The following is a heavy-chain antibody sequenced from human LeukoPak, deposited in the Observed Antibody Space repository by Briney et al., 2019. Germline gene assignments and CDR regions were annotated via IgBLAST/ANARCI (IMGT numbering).Heavy chain of an antibody. J-gene: IGHJ4*02. CDR2: IYYSGST. D-gene: IGHD3-16*02. Sequence: KTSETLSLTCTVSGGSISSSSYYWGWIRQPPGKGLEWIGSIYYSGSTYYNPSLKSRVTISVDTSKNQFSLKLSSVTAADTAVYYCARIRYAGPKYYFDYWGQGTLVTVSS. CDR3: ARIRYAGPKYYFDY. V-gene: IGHV4-39*07. CDR1: GGSISSSSYY.